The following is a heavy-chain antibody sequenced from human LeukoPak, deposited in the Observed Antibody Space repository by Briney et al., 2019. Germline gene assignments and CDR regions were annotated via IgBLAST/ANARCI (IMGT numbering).Heavy chain of an antibody. D-gene: IGHD5-12*01. CDR3: ASLRGAMITVTSDFDY. Sequence: SETLSLTCTVSGGSISGSSYYWARVPQPPGKGLEWDGSGCYSGSAYSNPSLKSRVTISVDTSQNQFSLNLSSVTAADPAVYYCASLRGAMITVTSDFDYWGEGALVTVSS. V-gene: IGHV4-39*01. CDR2: GCYSGSA. J-gene: IGHJ4*02. CDR1: GGSISGSSYY.